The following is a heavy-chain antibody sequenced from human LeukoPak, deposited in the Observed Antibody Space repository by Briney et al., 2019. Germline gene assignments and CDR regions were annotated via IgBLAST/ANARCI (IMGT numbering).Heavy chain of an antibody. J-gene: IGHJ4*02. CDR3: ASTVVVISSFDY. V-gene: IGHV4-34*01. D-gene: IGHD3-22*01. Sequence: SETLSLTCAVYGGSFSGYYWSWIRQPPGKGLEWIGEINHSGSTNYNPSLKSRVTISVDTSKNQFSLKLSSVTAADTAVYYCASTVVVISSFDYWGQGTLVTVSS. CDR1: GGSFSGYY. CDR2: INHSGST.